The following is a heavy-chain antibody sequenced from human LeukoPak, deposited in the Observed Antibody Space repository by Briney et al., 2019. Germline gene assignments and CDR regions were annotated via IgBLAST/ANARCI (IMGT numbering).Heavy chain of an antibody. CDR3: ARRIQAMAPYYFDY. V-gene: IGHV3-74*01. J-gene: IGHJ4*02. Sequence: GGSLRLSCTASGFTFSSYWMHWVRQAPGRGLVWVSRINSDGGSTSYADSVKGRFTISRDNAKNTLYLQMNSLRAEDTAVYYCARRIQAMAPYYFDYWGQGTLVTVSS. D-gene: IGHD5-24*01. CDR2: INSDGGST. CDR1: GFTFSSYW.